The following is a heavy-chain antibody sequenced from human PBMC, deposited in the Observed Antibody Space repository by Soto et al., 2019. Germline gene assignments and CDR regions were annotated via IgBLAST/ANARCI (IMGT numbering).Heavy chain of an antibody. D-gene: IGHD2-2*01. V-gene: IGHV1-46*01. CDR2: INPSGGST. J-gene: IGHJ6*02. Sequence: QVQLVQSGAEVKKPGASVKVSCKASGYTFTSYYMHWVRQAPGQGLEWMGIINPSGGSTSYAQKFKGIFTMTRDTSTSTVYMELSSLRSEDTAVYYCARDQGLIVLVLAAVKALDYGMDVWGQGTTVTVSS. CDR3: ARDQGLIVLVLAAVKALDYGMDV. CDR1: GYTFTSYY.